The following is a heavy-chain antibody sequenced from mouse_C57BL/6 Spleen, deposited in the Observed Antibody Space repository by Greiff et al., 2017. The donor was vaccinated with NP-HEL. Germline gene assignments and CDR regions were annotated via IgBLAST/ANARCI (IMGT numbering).Heavy chain of an antibody. Sequence: VQLQQSGTELVKPGASVKLSCKASGYTFTSYWMHWVKQRPGQGLEWIGNINPSNGGTNYNEKFKSKATLTVDKSSSTAYMQLSSLTSEDSAVYYCARILPGYWYCDVWGTGTTVTVSS. D-gene: IGHD2-10*01. CDR3: ARILPGYWYCDV. CDR2: INPSNGGT. CDR1: GYTFTSYW. V-gene: IGHV1-53*01. J-gene: IGHJ1*03.